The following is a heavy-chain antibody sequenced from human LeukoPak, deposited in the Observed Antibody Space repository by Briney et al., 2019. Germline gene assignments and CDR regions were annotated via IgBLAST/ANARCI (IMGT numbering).Heavy chain of an antibody. CDR1: GFTFSSYA. CDR2: LSGSGYTT. CDR3: AKSPAVVTALFDY. D-gene: IGHD2-21*02. J-gene: IGHJ4*02. V-gene: IGHV3-23*01. Sequence: GGSLRLSCAASGFTFSSYAMSWVRQAPGKGLEWVSALSGSGYTTYYADSVKGRFTISRDNPKNTLYLQMNSLRAEDTAVYYCAKSPAVVTALFDYWGQGTLVTVSS.